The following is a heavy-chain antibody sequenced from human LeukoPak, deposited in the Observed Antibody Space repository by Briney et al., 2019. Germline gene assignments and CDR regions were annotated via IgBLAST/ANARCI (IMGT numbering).Heavy chain of an antibody. D-gene: IGHD3-22*01. CDR1: GGSMNNYY. V-gene: IGHV4-4*07. Sequence: SETLSLTCTVSGGSMNNYYWSWIRQPAGKGLEWIGHVYSTGSTNYNPSLTSLSSRVTISVDTSKSQFSLKVTSVTAADTAVYYCARGGWLPPDYWGQGTLVTVSS. CDR3: ARGGWLPPDY. J-gene: IGHJ4*02. CDR2: VYSTGST.